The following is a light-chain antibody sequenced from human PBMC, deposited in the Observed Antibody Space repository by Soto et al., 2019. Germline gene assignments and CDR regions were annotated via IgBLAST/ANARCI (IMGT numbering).Light chain of an antibody. J-gene: IGKJ5*01. CDR2: GAS. CDR1: QSVSSN. CDR3: QQYNNWLIT. V-gene: IGKV3-15*01. Sequence: EIVMTQSPATLSVSPGERATLSCRASQSVSSNLAWYQQKPGQAPRLLIYGASTRATGIPARFSGSGSGTEFPLTISSLQPEDFAVYYCQQYNNWLITFGQGTRLEIK.